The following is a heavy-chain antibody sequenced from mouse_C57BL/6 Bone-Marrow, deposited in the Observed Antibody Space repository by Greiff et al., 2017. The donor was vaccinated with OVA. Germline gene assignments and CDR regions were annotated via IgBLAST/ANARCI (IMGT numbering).Heavy chain of an antibody. CDR3: ARGRLRPVYYYAMDY. Sequence: QVHVKQSGPGLVQPSQSLSITCTVSGFSLTSYGVHWVRQSPGKGLEWLGVIWSGGSTDYNAAFISRLSISKDNSKSQVFFKMNSLQADDTAIYYCARGRLRPVYYYAMDYWGQGTSVTVSS. V-gene: IGHV2-2*01. CDR2: IWSGGST. D-gene: IGHD2-2*01. CDR1: GFSLTSYG. J-gene: IGHJ4*01.